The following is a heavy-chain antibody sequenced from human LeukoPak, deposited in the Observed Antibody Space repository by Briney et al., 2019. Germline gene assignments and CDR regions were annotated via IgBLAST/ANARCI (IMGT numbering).Heavy chain of an antibody. CDR2: INPDGSEK. V-gene: IGHV3-7*01. Sequence: PGGPLRLSCAASGITFSNYWMNWVRQAPGKGLEWVANINPDGSEKNYAHSVKGRFTISRDNAKNSLSLQMDSLRAEDMAAYYCATEPGIGYAFDIWGQGRMVTVSS. J-gene: IGHJ3*02. D-gene: IGHD3-10*01. CDR1: GITFSNYW. CDR3: ATEPGIGYAFDI.